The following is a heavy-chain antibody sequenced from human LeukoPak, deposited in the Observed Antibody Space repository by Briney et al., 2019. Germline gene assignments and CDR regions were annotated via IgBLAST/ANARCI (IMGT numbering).Heavy chain of an antibody. CDR3: ARTLEKQIDY. CDR1: GYTFTFYN. CDR2: ISVYTGHT. Sequence: ASVKVSCKASGYTFTFYNITWVRQAPGQGLEWMSRISVYTGHTDFARNLQDRVTMTADTSTTTAYMELKSLRSDDTAVYYCARTLEKQIDYWGQGTLVTVSS. J-gene: IGHJ4*02. V-gene: IGHV1-18*01.